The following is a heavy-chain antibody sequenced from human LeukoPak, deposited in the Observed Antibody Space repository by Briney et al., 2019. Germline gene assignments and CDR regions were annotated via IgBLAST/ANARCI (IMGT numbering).Heavy chain of an antibody. V-gene: IGHV4-39*07. CDR1: GGSISSSSYY. J-gene: IGHJ4*02. D-gene: IGHD3-10*01. Sequence: PSETLSLTCTVSGGSISSSSYYWGWIRQPPGKGLEWIGSIYYSGSTYYNPSLKSRVTISVDTSKNQFSLKLSSVTAADTAVYYCAREYGGYYGSDRKDDFDYWGQGTLVTVSS. CDR2: IYYSGST. CDR3: AREYGGYYGSDRKDDFDY.